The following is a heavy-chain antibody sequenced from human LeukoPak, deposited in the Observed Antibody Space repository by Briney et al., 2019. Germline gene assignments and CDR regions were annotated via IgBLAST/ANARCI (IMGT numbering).Heavy chain of an antibody. Sequence: PSETLCLTCTVSGGSISSGSYYWGWIRQPPGKGLEWIGSIYYSGSTYYNPSLKSRVTISVDTSKNQFSLKLSSVTAADTAVYYCTTPLLDYYDSSGQLYYFDYWGQGTLVTVSS. CDR1: GGSISSGSYY. CDR2: IYYSGST. CDR3: TTPLLDYYDSSGQLYYFDY. J-gene: IGHJ4*02. D-gene: IGHD3-22*01. V-gene: IGHV4-39*01.